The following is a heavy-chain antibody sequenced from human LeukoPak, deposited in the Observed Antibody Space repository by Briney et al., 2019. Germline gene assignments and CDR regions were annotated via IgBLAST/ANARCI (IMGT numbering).Heavy chain of an antibody. J-gene: IGHJ6*02. V-gene: IGHV1-8*01. D-gene: IGHD3-3*01. CDR3: ARGAQYDFWSGYSYYGMDV. CDR1: GYTFTSYD. Sequence: ASVKVSCKASGYTFTSYDINWVRQATGQGLEWMGWMNPNSGNTRYAQKFQGRVTMTRNTSISTAFMELSSLRSEDTAVYYCARGAQYDFWSGYSYYGMDVWGQGTTVTVSS. CDR2: MNPNSGNT.